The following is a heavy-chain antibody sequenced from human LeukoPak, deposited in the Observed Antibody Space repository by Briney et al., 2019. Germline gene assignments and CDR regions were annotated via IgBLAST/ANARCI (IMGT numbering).Heavy chain of an antibody. V-gene: IGHV3-72*01. D-gene: IGHD2-15*01. CDR2: SKNKANSYIT. Sequence: GGSLRLSCAASGFTFSDHYMDWVRQAPGKGLEWVGRSKNKANSYITQYAAFVQGRFTISKDDSKNSLYLQINSLKTEDTAVYYCARDDGGQGDYWGQGTLVTVSS. CDR1: GFTFSDHY. J-gene: IGHJ4*02. CDR3: ARDDGGQGDY.